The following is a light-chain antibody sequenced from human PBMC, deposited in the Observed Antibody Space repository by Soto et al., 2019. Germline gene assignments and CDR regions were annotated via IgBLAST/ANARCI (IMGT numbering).Light chain of an antibody. CDR2: STS. CDR3: LLYYGGAQLI. V-gene: IGLV7-43*01. J-gene: IGLJ2*01. Sequence: QAVVTQEPSLTVSPGGTVTLTCASSTGAVTGGYYPNWFQRKPGQAPRPLIYSTSNKHSWTPARFSGSLLGGKAALTLSGVQPEDEAEYYCLLYYGGAQLIFGGGTQLTV. CDR1: TGAVTGGYY.